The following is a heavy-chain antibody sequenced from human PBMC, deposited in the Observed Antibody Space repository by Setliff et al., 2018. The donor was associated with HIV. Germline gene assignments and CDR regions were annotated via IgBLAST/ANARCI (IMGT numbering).Heavy chain of an antibody. V-gene: IGHV3-30*02. CDR1: GFTFSGYG. Sequence: GESLKISCAASGFTFSGYGMYWVRQAPGKGLEWVAFIRYEGDNKYYADSVKGRLTISRDNSKNTLYLQMNSLRAKDAAVYYCAKAFGYCSGGSCPVLMDVWGKGTTVTVSS. CDR2: IRYEGDNK. J-gene: IGHJ6*03. D-gene: IGHD2-15*01. CDR3: AKAFGYCSGGSCPVLMDV.